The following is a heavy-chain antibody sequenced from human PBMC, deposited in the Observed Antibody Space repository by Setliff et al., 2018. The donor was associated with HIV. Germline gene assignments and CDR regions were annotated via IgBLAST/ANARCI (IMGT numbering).Heavy chain of an antibody. CDR3: AKDARWNYVGFDY. J-gene: IGHJ4*02. V-gene: IGHV3-23*01. CDR2: ITDSGSTT. Sequence: LRLSCKASGFTFTNAWMSWVRLTPGKGLEWVSGITDSGSTTYYDDSVKGRFTISRDNSKNTLYLQINSLRAEDTAVYYCAKDARWNYVGFDYWGQGTLVTVSS. D-gene: IGHD1-7*01. CDR1: GFTFTNAW.